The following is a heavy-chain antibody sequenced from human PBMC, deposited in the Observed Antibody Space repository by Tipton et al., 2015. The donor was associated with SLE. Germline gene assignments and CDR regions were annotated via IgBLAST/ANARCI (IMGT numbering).Heavy chain of an antibody. V-gene: IGHV3-33*06. D-gene: IGHD3-22*01. CDR1: GFTFSSYG. Sequence: SGFTFSSYGMHWVRQAPGKRLEWVAVIWYDGSNKYYADSVKGRFTISRDSSKNTLYLQMNSLRAEDTAVYYCAKARGYYDSSGPTGYFDYWGQGTLVTVSS. J-gene: IGHJ4*02. CDR2: IWYDGSNK. CDR3: AKARGYYDSSGPTGYFDY.